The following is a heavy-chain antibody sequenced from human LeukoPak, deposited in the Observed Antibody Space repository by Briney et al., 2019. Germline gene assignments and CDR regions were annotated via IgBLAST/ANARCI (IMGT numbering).Heavy chain of an antibody. CDR1: GFTFSDYG. CDR3: AKDGDAYTEFYYYYMDV. D-gene: IGHD5-24*01. Sequence: GRSLRLSCAASGFTFSDYGLHWARQAPGKGLEWVALIWHDGSNKYYADSVMGRFTISRDNSKNTLYLQMNSLRAEDTAMYYCAKDGDAYTEFYYYYMDVWGKGTTVTVSS. CDR2: IWHDGSNK. J-gene: IGHJ6*03. V-gene: IGHV3-33*06.